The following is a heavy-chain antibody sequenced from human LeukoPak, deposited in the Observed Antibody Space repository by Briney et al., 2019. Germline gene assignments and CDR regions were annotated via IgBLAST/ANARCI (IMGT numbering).Heavy chain of an antibody. CDR1: GFTFSSYS. CDR3: YSMIVVTIRVINDY. V-gene: IGHV3-48*01. CDR2: ISTSSSTI. Sequence: GSLRLSCAASGFTFSSYSMDWVRQAPGKGLEWVSYISTSSSTIYYADSVKGRFTISRDNSKNTLYLQMNSLRAEDTAVYYCYSMIVVTIRVINDYWGQGTLVTVSS. D-gene: IGHD3-22*01. J-gene: IGHJ4*02.